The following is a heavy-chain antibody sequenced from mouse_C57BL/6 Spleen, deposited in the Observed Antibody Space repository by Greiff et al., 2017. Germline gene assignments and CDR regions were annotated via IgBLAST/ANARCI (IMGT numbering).Heavy chain of an antibody. CDR3: GANWDWFAY. CDR1: GYTFTSYW. Sequence: VQLQQPGAELVKPGASVKLSCKASGYTFTSYWMQWVKQRPGQGLEWIGEIDPSDSYTNYNQKFKGKATLTVDTSSSTAYMQLSSLTSEDSAVYYCGANWDWFAYWGQGTLVTVSA. D-gene: IGHD4-1*01. V-gene: IGHV1-50*01. CDR2: IDPSDSYT. J-gene: IGHJ3*01.